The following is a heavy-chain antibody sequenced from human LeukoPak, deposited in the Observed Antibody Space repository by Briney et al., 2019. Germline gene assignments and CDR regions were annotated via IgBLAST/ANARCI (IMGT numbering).Heavy chain of an antibody. Sequence: SVKLSCNASGATFSSYAICWVWHAHGQGLEWVGGIILIFGTANYAQKFQGRVTITADESTSTAYMQLSSLRSEDTAVYYCAILDIVVVPAAGDAFDIWGQGTMVTVSS. CDR1: GATFSSYA. V-gene: IGHV1-69*01. CDR2: IILIFGTA. J-gene: IGHJ3*02. CDR3: AILDIVVVPAAGDAFDI. D-gene: IGHD2-2*03.